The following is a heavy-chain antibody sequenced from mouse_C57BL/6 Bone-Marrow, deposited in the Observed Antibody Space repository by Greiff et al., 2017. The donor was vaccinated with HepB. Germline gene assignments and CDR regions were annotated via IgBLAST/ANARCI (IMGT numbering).Heavy chain of an antibody. V-gene: IGHV1-81*01. J-gene: IGHJ3*01. Sequence: VQLQQSGAELARPGASVKLSCKASGYTFTSYGISWVKQRTGQGLEWIGEIYPRSGNNYYNEKFKGKATLTADKSSSTAYMELRSLTSEDSAVYFCAREDYGNPAWFAYWGQGTLVTVSA. CDR2: IYPRSGNN. CDR3: AREDYGNPAWFAY. D-gene: IGHD2-1*01. CDR1: GYTFTSYG.